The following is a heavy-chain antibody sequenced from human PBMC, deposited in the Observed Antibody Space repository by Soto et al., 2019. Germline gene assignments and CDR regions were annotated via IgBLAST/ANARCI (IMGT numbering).Heavy chain of an antibody. CDR2: ISGSGGST. V-gene: IGHV3-23*01. Sequence: ESGGGLVQPGGSLRLSCAASGFTFSSYAMSWVRQAPGKGLEWVSAISGSGGSTYYADSVKGRFTISRDNSKNTLYLQMNSLRAEDTAVYYCAKDHVKYDFWSGYYGRFDPWGQGTLVTVSS. CDR3: AKDHVKYDFWSGYYGRFDP. CDR1: GFTFSSYA. J-gene: IGHJ5*02. D-gene: IGHD3-3*01.